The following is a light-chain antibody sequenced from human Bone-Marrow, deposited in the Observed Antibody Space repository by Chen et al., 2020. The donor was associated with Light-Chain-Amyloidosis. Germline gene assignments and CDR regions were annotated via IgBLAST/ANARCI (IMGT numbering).Light chain of an antibody. CDR2: DAS. CDR1: QGISRA. CDR3: QHFNSYRFT. V-gene: IGKV1-13*02. Sequence: AIQLTQSPSSLSASVGDRVTITCRASQGISRALAWYQQKSGKSPKLLISDASNLESGVPSRFSGSGSVTDFSLTISILQPEDFATYYCQHFNSYRFTFGPGTKVDL. J-gene: IGKJ3*01.